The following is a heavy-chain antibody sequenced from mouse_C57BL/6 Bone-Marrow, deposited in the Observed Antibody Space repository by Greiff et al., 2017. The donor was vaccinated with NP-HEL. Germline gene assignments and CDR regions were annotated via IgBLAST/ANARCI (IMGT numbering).Heavy chain of an antibody. CDR1: GFNIKDDY. Sequence: VQLQQSGAELVRPGASVKLSCTASGFNIKDDYMHWVKQRPEQGLEWIGWIDPENGDTEYASKFQGKATITADTSANTAYLQLSSLTSEDTAVYYCSNFWFAYWGQGTLVTVSA. CDR2: IDPENGDT. J-gene: IGHJ3*01. V-gene: IGHV14-4*01. CDR3: SNFWFAY.